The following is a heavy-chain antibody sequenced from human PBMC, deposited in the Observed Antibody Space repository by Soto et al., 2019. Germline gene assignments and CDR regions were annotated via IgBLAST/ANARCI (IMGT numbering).Heavy chain of an antibody. D-gene: IGHD6-6*01. CDR1: GFTFSSYG. CDR2: ISYDGSNK. V-gene: IGHV3-30*18. J-gene: IGHJ4*02. CDR3: AKDNARSSSNYYFDY. Sequence: QVQLVESGGGVVQPGRSLRLSCAASGFTFSSYGMHWVRQAPGKGLEWVAVISYDGSNKYYADSVKGRFTISRDNSKNTLYLQMNSLRAEDTAVYYCAKDNARSSSNYYFDYWGQGTLVTVSS.